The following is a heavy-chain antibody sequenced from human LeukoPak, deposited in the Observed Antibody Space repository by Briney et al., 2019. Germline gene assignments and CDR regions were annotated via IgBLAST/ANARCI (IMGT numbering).Heavy chain of an antibody. V-gene: IGHV3-66*01. J-gene: IGHJ4*02. CDR1: GFTVSSNY. D-gene: IGHD5-24*01. Sequence: EGSLRLSCAASGFTVSSNYMSWVRQAPGKGLEWVSVIYSGGSTYYADSVKGRFTISRDNSKNTLYLQMNSLRAEDTAVYYCARGFEMATIRNWGQGTLVTVSS. CDR3: ARGFEMATIRN. CDR2: IYSGGST.